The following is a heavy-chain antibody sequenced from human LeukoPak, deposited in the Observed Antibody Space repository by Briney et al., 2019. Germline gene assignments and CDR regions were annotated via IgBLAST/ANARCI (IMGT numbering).Heavy chain of an antibody. CDR3: ARRIDIVVVPAAVRYFDY. J-gene: IGHJ4*02. CDR1: GYSFSIYW. Sequence: PGESLKISCKGSGYSFSIYWIAWVRQMPGKGLEWMGIIYPGDSDTRYSPSFQGQVSISADKSISTAYLQWSSLKASDTAMYYCARRIDIVVVPAAVRYFDYWGQGTLVTVSS. V-gene: IGHV5-51*03. CDR2: IYPGDSDT. D-gene: IGHD2-2*01.